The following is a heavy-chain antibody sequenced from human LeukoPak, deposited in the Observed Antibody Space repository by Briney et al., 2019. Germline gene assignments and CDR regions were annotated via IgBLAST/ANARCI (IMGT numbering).Heavy chain of an antibody. CDR3: VGAETSVGYFDY. CDR1: GYSFTSQA. V-gene: IGHV7-4-1*02. CDR2: VNTTTGNP. J-gene: IGHJ4*02. Sequence: GASVKVSCKASGYSFTSQAINWVRQAPGQGLQWMGWVNTTTGNPTYAQGFTGRFVFSFDTSVSTAYLQISSQKAEDTAVYYCVGAETSVGYFDYWGQGTLVTVSS. D-gene: IGHD4-23*01.